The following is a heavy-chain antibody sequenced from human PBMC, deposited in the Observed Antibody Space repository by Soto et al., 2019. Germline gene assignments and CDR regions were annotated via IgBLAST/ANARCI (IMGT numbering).Heavy chain of an antibody. D-gene: IGHD6-19*01. CDR1: GGTFSSYA. CDR2: IIPIFGTA. Sequence: SVKVSCKASGGTFSSYAISWVRQAPGQGLEWMGGIIPIFGTANYAQKFQGRVTITADESKSTAYMELSSLRSEDTAVYYCARLRYSSGWYPPQSDLYYFDYWGPGTLVTVSS. CDR3: ARLRYSSGWYPPQSDLYYFDY. J-gene: IGHJ4*02. V-gene: IGHV1-69*13.